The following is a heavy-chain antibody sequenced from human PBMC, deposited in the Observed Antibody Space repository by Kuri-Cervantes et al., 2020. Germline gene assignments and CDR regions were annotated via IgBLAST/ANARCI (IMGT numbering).Heavy chain of an antibody. V-gene: IGHV3-11*04. D-gene: IGHD3-22*01. Sequence: SCAASGFTFSDYYMSWIRQAPGKGLEWVSYISSSGSTIYYADSVKGRFTISRDNAKNSLYLQMNSLRDEDTAVYYCASTYYDSSGYSYFDYWGQGTLVTVSS. J-gene: IGHJ4*02. CDR1: GFTFSDYY. CDR2: ISSSGSTI. CDR3: ASTYYDSSGYSYFDY.